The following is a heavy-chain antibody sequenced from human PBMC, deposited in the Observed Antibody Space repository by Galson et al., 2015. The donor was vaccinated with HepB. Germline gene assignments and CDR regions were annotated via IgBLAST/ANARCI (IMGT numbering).Heavy chain of an antibody. CDR2: ISYDGSNK. D-gene: IGHD6-19*01. Sequence: SLRLSCAASGFTFSSYGMHWVRQAPGKGLEWVAVISYDGSNKYYADSVKGRFTISRGNSKNTLYLQMNSLRAEDTAVYYCAKAFRRYSSGWYPDYWGQGTLVTVSS. V-gene: IGHV3-30*18. J-gene: IGHJ4*02. CDR3: AKAFRRYSSGWYPDY. CDR1: GFTFSSYG.